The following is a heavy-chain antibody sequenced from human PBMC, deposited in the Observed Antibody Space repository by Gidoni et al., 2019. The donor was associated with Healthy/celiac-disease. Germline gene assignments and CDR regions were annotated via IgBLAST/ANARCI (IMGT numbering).Heavy chain of an antibody. V-gene: IGHV3-30*18. Sequence: QVQLVESGGGVVQPGRSLRLSCAASGFTFSSYGMHWVRQAPGKGLEWVAVISYDGSNKYYADSVKGRFTISRDNSKNTLYLQMNSLRAEDTAVYYCAKDIGRAVAGGDAFDIWGQGTMVTVSS. CDR3: AKDIGRAVAGGDAFDI. CDR1: GFTFSSYG. J-gene: IGHJ3*02. CDR2: ISYDGSNK. D-gene: IGHD6-19*01.